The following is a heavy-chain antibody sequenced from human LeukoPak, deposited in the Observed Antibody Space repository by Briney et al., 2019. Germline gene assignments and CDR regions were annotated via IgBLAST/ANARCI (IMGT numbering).Heavy chain of an antibody. D-gene: IGHD3-3*01. J-gene: IGHJ3*02. CDR1: GYTFTSYG. Sequence: GASVKVSCKASGYTFTSYGISWVRQAPGQGLEWMGWINPNSGGTNYAQKFQGRVTMTRDTSISTAYMELSRLRSDDTAVYYCARARYYDFWSGPNIWGQGTMVTVSS. V-gene: IGHV1-2*02. CDR2: INPNSGGT. CDR3: ARARYYDFWSGPNI.